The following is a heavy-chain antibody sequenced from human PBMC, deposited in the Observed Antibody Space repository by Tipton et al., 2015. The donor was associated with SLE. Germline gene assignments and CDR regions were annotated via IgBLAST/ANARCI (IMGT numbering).Heavy chain of an antibody. J-gene: IGHJ6*02. CDR3: ARDYGADYYYGGMDV. CDR2: IYTSGST. Sequence: TLSLTCTVSGGSISSYYWSWIRQPPGKGLEWIGYIYTSGSTNYNPSLKSRVTISVDTSKNQFSLKLSSVTAADTAVYYCARDYGADYYYGGMDVWDQGP. CDR1: GGSISSYY. V-gene: IGHV4-4*08. D-gene: IGHD4-17*01.